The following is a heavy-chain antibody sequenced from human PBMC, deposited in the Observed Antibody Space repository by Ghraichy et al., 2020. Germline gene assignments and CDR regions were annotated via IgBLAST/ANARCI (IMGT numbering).Heavy chain of an antibody. V-gene: IGHV3-7*03. CDR2: IKQDGSDK. CDR3: ARDGLYDFWSGSIPGLSDY. Sequence: GGSLRLSCAASGFTFSSYWMSWVRQAPGKGLEWVANIKQDGSDKYYVDSVKGRFTISRDNAKNSLYLQMNSLRAEDTAVYYCARDGLYDFWSGSIPGLSDYWGQGTLVTVSS. D-gene: IGHD3-3*01. J-gene: IGHJ4*02. CDR1: GFTFSSYW.